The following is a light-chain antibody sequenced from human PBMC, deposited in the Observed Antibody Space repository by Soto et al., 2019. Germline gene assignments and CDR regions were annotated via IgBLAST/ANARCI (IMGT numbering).Light chain of an antibody. CDR1: SSNIGRNT. J-gene: IGLJ1*01. CDR2: SND. CDR3: AAWDDSLNTDV. Sequence: QSVLTQPPSASGTPGQTVTISCSGSSSNIGRNTAHWYRQLPGTAPQLLIYSNDLRPLGVPDRLSGSNPGTTSSLAISGLQPEDEADYFCAAWDDSLNTDVFGSGTKVTV. V-gene: IGLV1-44*01.